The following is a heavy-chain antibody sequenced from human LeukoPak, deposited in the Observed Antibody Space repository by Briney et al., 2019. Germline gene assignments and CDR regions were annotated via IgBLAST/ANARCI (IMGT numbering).Heavy chain of an antibody. CDR2: IYTSGST. V-gene: IGHV4-4*07. CDR3: ARDRFNYYYYMDV. D-gene: IGHD3-16*01. CDR1: GGSISSYD. Sequence: SETLSLTCTVSGGSISSYDWSWIRQPAGKGVEWIGRIYTSGSTNYNPSLKSRVTMSVDTSKNQFSLKLSSVTAADTAVYYCARDRFNYYYYMDVWGKGTTVTISS. J-gene: IGHJ6*03.